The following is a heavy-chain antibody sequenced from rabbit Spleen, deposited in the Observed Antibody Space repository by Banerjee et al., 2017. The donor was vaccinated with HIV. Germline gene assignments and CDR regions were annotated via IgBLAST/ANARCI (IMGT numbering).Heavy chain of an antibody. V-gene: IGHV1S40*01. Sequence: QSLEESGGDLVKPGASLTLTCTASGFSFSSNDYMCWVRQAPGKGLEWISCIAGSGSGFTYSATWAKGRFTCSKTSSTTVTLQMTSLTVADTATYFCARDSGSSFSSSGMDLWGPGTLVTVS. CDR3: ARDSGSSFSSSGMDL. CDR1: GFSFSSNDY. CDR2: IAGSGSGFT. D-gene: IGHD8-1*01. J-gene: IGHJ6*01.